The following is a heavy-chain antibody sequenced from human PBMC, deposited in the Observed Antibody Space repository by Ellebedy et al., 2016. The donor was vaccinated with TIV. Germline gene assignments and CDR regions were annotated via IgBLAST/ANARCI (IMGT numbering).Heavy chain of an antibody. CDR1: GGTFNSNA. D-gene: IGHD3-16*01. J-gene: IGHJ5*01. CDR2: IMGMFRTT. V-gene: IGHV1-69*13. CDR3: TRMGGYHYVNWFDS. Sequence: SVKVSCKASGGTFNSNAINWVRQAPGQGLEWMGGIMGMFRTTHYAQKFQGRVTITADEFMSTAYMELISLRSEDTAVYYCTRMGGYHYVNWFDSWGQGTLVTVSS.